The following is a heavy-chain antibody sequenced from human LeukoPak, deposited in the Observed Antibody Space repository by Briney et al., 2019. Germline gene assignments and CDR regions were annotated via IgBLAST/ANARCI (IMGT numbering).Heavy chain of an antibody. CDR3: ARDTTDLADAFDI. Sequence: KPGGSLRLSCAASGFTFSSYSMNWVRQAPGKGLEWVSSISSSSSYIYYADSVKGRFTISRDNAKNSLYLQMNSLRAEDTAVYYCARDTTDLADAFDIWDQGTMVTVSS. J-gene: IGHJ3*02. CDR2: ISSSSSYI. D-gene: IGHD2/OR15-2a*01. CDR1: GFTFSSYS. V-gene: IGHV3-21*01.